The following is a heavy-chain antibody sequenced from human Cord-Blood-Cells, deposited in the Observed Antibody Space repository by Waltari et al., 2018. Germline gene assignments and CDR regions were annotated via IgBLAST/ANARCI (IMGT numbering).Heavy chain of an antibody. CDR1: GFPFSSYW. Sequence: EVQLVESGGGLVQPGGSLRLSCAASGFPFSSYWTHWVRQAPGKGLVWVSRINSDGSSTSYADSVKGRFTISRDNAKNTLYLQMNSLRAEDTAVYYCARGYYDSSGYHAFGIWGQGTMVTVSS. V-gene: IGHV3-74*01. CDR3: ARGYYDSSGYHAFGI. J-gene: IGHJ3*02. CDR2: INSDGSST. D-gene: IGHD3-22*01.